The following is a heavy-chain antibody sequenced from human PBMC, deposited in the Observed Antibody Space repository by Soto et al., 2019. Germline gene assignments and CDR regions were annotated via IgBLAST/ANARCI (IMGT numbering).Heavy chain of an antibody. V-gene: IGHV3-30*03. CDR2: ISYDGSNK. D-gene: IGHD3-10*01. CDR1: GFTFSSYG. Sequence: PGGSLRLSCAASGFTFSSYGMHWVRQAPGKGLEWVAVISYDGSNKYYADSVKGRFTISRDNSKNTLYLQMNSLRAEDTAVYYCARVTMVRGVIGYFDYWGQGTLVTVSS. CDR3: ARVTMVRGVIGYFDY. J-gene: IGHJ4*02.